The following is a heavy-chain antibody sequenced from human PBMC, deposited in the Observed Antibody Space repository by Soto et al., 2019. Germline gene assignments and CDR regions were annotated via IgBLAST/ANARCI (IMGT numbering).Heavy chain of an antibody. CDR2: ISYDGSNK. J-gene: IGHJ4*02. CDR1: GFTFSSYG. V-gene: IGHV3-30*18. CDR3: AKERVILERLVPFDY. D-gene: IGHD6-13*01. Sequence: GGSLRLSCAASGFTFSSYGMHWVRQAPGKGLEWVAVISYDGSNKYYADSVKGRFTISRDNSKNTLYLQMNSLRAEDTAVYYCAKERVILERLVPFDYWGQGTLVTVSS.